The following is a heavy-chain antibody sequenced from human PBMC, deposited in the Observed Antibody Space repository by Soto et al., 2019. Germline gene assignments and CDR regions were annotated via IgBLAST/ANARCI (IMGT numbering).Heavy chain of an antibody. CDR2: TDPSDSQT. V-gene: IGHV5-10-1*01. J-gene: IGHJ4*02. Sequence: LKISCKGSGYSFAGYWITWVRQKPGKGLEWMGRTDPSDSQTYYSPSFRGHVTISVTKSITTVFLQWSSLRASDTAMYYCARQIYDSDTGPNFQYYFDSWGQGTPVTVSS. D-gene: IGHD3-22*01. CDR3: ARQIYDSDTGPNFQYYFDS. CDR1: GYSFAGYW.